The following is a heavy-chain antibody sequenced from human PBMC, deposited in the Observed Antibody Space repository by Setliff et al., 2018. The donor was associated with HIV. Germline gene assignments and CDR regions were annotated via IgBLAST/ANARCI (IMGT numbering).Heavy chain of an antibody. Sequence: SETLSLTCTAAGGSISDSSYYWGWIRQSPGKGLEWMASIHYSGSTYYNPSPRSRVTVPVDTSKSQFSLKLRSLTAADTAVYSCARAGTSTPQSFDHWGQGTLVTVSS. J-gene: IGHJ4*02. V-gene: IGHV4-39*07. CDR3: ARAGTSTPQSFDH. D-gene: IGHD2-2*01. CDR2: IHYSGST. CDR1: GGSISDSSYY.